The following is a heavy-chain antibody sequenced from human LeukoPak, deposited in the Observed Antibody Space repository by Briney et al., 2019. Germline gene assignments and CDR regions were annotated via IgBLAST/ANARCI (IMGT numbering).Heavy chain of an antibody. Sequence: GASVKVSCKASGGTFSSYAISWVRQAPGQGLEWMGGIIPISGAAEYAQKFQGRVTITADEPTTTAYMELTSLTSDDTAVYYCARETGTVSFHNVLTGRQDFYYYYIDVWGKGTTVTVSS. D-gene: IGHD3-9*01. CDR1: GGTFSSYA. J-gene: IGHJ6*03. CDR2: IIPISGAA. V-gene: IGHV1-69*13. CDR3: ARETGTVSFHNVLTGRQDFYYYYIDV.